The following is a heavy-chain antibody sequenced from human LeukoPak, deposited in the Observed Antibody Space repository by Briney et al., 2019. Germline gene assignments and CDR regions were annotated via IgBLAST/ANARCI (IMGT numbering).Heavy chain of an antibody. D-gene: IGHD5-18*01. CDR2: IRSKTNSYAT. CDR3: TRPGPHLQLWSQDNYYYYYMDV. Sequence: GGSLRLSCAASGFTFSGIAMHWVRQASGKGLGWVGRIRSKTNSYATTYAASVKGRFTISRDDSKNTAYLQMNSLKTEDTAVYYCTRPGPHLQLWSQDNYYYYYMDVWGKGTTVTVSS. V-gene: IGHV3-73*01. CDR1: GFTFSGIA. J-gene: IGHJ6*03.